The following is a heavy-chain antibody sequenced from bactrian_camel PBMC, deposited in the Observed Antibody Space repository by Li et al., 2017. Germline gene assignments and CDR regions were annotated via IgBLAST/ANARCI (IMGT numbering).Heavy chain of an antibody. CDR2: IDNDGTT. CDR3: AAAVGEYCARTIDFTV. Sequence: HVQLVESGGGSVQAGGSLRLSCLVSGFTVNTYCMGWFRGSEREGVAAIDNDGTTSYADSVKGRFTISEDNAKNTLYLQMNSLKREDAATYYCAAAVGEYCARTIDFTVWGQGTQVTVS. D-gene: IGHD1*01. CDR1: GFTVNTYC. V-gene: IGHV3S53*01. J-gene: IGHJ4*01.